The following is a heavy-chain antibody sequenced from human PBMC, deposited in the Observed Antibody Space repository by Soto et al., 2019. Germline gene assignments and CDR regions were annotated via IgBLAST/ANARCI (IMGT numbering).Heavy chain of an antibody. CDR1: GFTFSSYG. CDR3: AKGSGPHFYYYYMDV. CDR2: ISYDGSNK. Sequence: PGGSLRLSCAASGFTFSSYGMHWVRQAPGKGLEWVAVISYDGSNKYYADSVKGRFTISRDNSKNTLYLQMNSLRAEDTAVYYCAKGSGPHFYYYYMDVWGKGTTVTVSS. D-gene: IGHD6-19*01. V-gene: IGHV3-30*18. J-gene: IGHJ6*03.